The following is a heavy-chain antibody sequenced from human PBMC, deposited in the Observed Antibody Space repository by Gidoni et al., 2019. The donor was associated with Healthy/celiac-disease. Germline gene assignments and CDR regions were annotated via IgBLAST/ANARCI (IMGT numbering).Heavy chain of an antibody. CDR2: ISSSSSYK. V-gene: IGHV3-21*01. J-gene: IGHJ4*02. CDR1: GFTFSSYS. D-gene: IGHD1-1*01. CDR3: ARGNNYKVWGYFDY. Sequence: EVQLVESGGGLVKPGGSLRLSCAASGFTFSSYSMNWVRQAPGKGLEWVSSISSSSSYKYYADSVEGRFTISRDNAKNSLYLQMNSLRAEDTAVYYCARGNNYKVWGYFDYWGQGTLVTVSS.